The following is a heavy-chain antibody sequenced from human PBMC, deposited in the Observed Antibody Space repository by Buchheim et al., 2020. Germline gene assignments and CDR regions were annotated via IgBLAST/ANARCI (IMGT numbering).Heavy chain of an antibody. CDR2: IYYSGST. V-gene: IGHV4-30-4*01. CDR1: GGSISSANYY. CDR3: VRDHTVNIYSYNGLDV. D-gene: IGHD4-17*01. Sequence: QVQLQESGPGLLKPSQTLSLTCTVSGGSISSANYYWSWIRQPPGKGLEWIGYIYYSGSTNYNPSLKSRVTISVDKSKNQFSLQLSSVTAADTAVYYCVRDHTVNIYSYNGLDVWGQGTT. J-gene: IGHJ6*02.